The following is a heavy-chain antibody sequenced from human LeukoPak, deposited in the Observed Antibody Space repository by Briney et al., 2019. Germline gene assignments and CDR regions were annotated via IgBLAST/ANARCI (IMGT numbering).Heavy chain of an antibody. J-gene: IGHJ4*02. V-gene: IGHV4-39*01. CDR3: ASLAADYGRSRFDS. Sequence: SETLSLTCSVSGGSISISAYYWAWIRQPPGKGLEWIGTINYSGSVYYSPSLNSRVTISKDTSENQFSLKLSSVTAADTAVYYCASLAADYGRSRFDSWGQGTLVTVSS. D-gene: IGHD4/OR15-4a*01. CDR2: INYSGSV. CDR1: GGSISISAYY.